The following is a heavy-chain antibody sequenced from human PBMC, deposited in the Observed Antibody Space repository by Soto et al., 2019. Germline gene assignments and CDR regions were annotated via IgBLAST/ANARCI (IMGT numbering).Heavy chain of an antibody. V-gene: IGHV1-69*02. Sequence: SVKVSCKASGGTFSSYTISWVRQAPGQGLEWMGRIIPILGIANYAQKFQGRVTITADKSTSTAYMELSSLRSEDTAVYYCARGRPTTVRGWWFDPWGQGTLVTVSS. CDR2: IIPILGIA. D-gene: IGHD4-17*01. CDR3: ARGRPTTVRGWWFDP. J-gene: IGHJ5*02. CDR1: GGTFSSYT.